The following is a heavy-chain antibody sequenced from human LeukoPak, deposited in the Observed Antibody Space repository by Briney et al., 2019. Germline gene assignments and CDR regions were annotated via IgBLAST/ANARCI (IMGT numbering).Heavy chain of an antibody. Sequence: GGSLRLSCAVSGFTFSSYGMHWVRQAPGKGLEWVAFIHYDRSNKYYADSVKGRFTISRDNSKNTLYLQMNSLRAEDTAVYYCAKVLSKGGGYYLTDYWGQGTLVTVSS. D-gene: IGHD3-22*01. CDR1: GFTFSSYG. CDR2: IHYDRSNK. CDR3: AKVLSKGGGYYLTDY. J-gene: IGHJ4*02. V-gene: IGHV3-30*02.